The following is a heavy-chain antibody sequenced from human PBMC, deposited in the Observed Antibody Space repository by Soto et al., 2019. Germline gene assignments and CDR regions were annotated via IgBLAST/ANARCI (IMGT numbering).Heavy chain of an antibody. Sequence: ASVKVSCKASGYTFTSYGISWVRQAPGQGLEWMGWISAYNGNTNYAQKLQGRVTMTTDTSTSTAYMELRSLRSDDTAVYYCAGELVAPRPGDAFDIWGQGTMVTVSS. CDR2: ISAYNGNT. CDR1: GYTFTSYG. D-gene: IGHD6-6*01. V-gene: IGHV1-18*01. J-gene: IGHJ3*02. CDR3: AGELVAPRPGDAFDI.